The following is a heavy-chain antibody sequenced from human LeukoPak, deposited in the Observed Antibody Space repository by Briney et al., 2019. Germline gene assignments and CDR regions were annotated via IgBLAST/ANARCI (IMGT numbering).Heavy chain of an antibody. D-gene: IGHD3-10*01. CDR3: ARGDGATPPDAFDI. V-gene: IGHV3-21*01. CDR1: GFSFSSYS. CDR2: ISSSSSYI. J-gene: IGHJ3*02. Sequence: GGSLRLSCAASGFSFSSYSMNWVRQAPGKGLQWVSSISSSSSYIYYPDSVKGRFTISRDGAKNSLYLQMNSLRGEDTAVYYCARGDGATPPDAFDIWGQGTMVTVSS.